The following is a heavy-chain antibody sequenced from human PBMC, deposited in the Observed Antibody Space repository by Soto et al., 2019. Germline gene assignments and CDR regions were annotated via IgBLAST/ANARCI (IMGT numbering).Heavy chain of an antibody. Sequence: RGSLRLSCAASGFTFSDHYMDWVRQAPGKGLEWVGRIRNKDRSYTTEYAASVKGRFSISRDDSERSLFLQMNSLRIEDTAVYYCASSWGDRRDIDYWGQGTLVTVSS. CDR2: IRNKDRSYTT. D-gene: IGHD2-21*02. V-gene: IGHV3-72*01. CDR3: ASSWGDRRDIDY. CDR1: GFTFSDHY. J-gene: IGHJ4*02.